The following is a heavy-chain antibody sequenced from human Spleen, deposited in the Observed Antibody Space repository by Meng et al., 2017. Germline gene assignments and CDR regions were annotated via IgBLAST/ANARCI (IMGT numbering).Heavy chain of an antibody. V-gene: IGHV1-2*06. D-gene: IGHD6-13*01. J-gene: IGHJ4*02. CDR3: VRDEDISAAGKLFGDY. CDR1: GYTFTAYW. Sequence: QGALVQAGAELKNPGASVKVSCQPAGYTFTAYWLHWVRLAPGQGLEWMGRIDPGSGGTQYPQNFQGRVLMTRDTSISTTYMELSGLRSDDTAVYYCVRDEDISAAGKLFGDYWGQGTLVTVSS. CDR2: IDPGSGGT.